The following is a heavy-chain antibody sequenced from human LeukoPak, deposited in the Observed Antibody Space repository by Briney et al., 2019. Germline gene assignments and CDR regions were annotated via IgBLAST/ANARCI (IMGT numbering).Heavy chain of an antibody. J-gene: IGHJ4*02. CDR2: ISYDGSNK. D-gene: IGHD3-16*01. Sequence: GGSLRLSCAASGFTFSSYAMHWVRQAPGKGLEWVAVISYDGSNKYYADSVKGRFTISRDNSKNTLYLQMNSLRAEDTAVYYCANLNAPYWGNFDYWGQGTLVTVSS. CDR1: GFTFSSYA. V-gene: IGHV3-30-3*01. CDR3: ANLNAPYWGNFDY.